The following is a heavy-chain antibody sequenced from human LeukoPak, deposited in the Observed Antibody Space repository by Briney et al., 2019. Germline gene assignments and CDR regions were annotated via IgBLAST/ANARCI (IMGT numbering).Heavy chain of an antibody. Sequence: PGGSLRLSCAASGFIFRSYGMHWLRQTPGQGLAWVAFIRYDGSNKYYADSVKGRFTISRDNSENTMYLQMNSLRVEDTAIYYCAKRRGEDYFDYWGQGSLVTVSS. V-gene: IGHV3-30*02. CDR1: GFIFRSYG. CDR2: IRYDGSNK. J-gene: IGHJ4*02. D-gene: IGHD2-21*01. CDR3: AKRRGEDYFDY.